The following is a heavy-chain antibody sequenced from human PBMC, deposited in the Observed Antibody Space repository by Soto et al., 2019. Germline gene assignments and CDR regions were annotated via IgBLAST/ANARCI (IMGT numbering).Heavy chain of an antibody. CDR2: MYYSGSA. CDR3: ASHIPTWSLS. Sequence: QLQLQESGPGLVKPSETLSLICTVSGGSISNNIYLWGWIRQPPGKGLEWIATMYYSGSASYNPSLRSRVTISVDTSKNQFSLKLTSATAADTAMYYCASHIPTWSLSWGQGALVTVSS. D-gene: IGHD2-21*01. J-gene: IGHJ5*02. V-gene: IGHV4-39*01. CDR1: GGSISNNIYL.